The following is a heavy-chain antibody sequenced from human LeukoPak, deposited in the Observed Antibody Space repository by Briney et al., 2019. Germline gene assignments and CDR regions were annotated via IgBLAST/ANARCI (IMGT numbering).Heavy chain of an antibody. J-gene: IGHJ4*02. D-gene: IGHD3-10*01. V-gene: IGHV3-20*04. CDR3: ARRRVTVVRGVDITSYYFDY. Sequence: PGGSLRLSCAASGFTFDDYGMSWVRHAPGKGLEWVSGINWNGGSTGYADSVKGRFTISRDNAKNSLYLQMNNLRAEDTALYYCARRRVTVVRGVDITSYYFDYWGQGTLVTVSS. CDR2: INWNGGST. CDR1: GFTFDDYG.